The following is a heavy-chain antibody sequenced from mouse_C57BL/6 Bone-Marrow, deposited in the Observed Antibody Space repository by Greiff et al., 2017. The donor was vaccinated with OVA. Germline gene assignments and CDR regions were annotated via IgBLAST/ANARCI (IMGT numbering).Heavy chain of an antibody. Sequence: VQLQQPGAELVRPGTSVKLSCKASGYTFTSYWMHWVKQRPGQGLEWIGVIDPSDSYTNYNQKFKGKATLTVDTSSSTAYMQLSSLTSEDSAVLTWAGWGYFDVWGPGPRSPSPQ. V-gene: IGHV1-59*01. CDR3: AGWGYFDV. J-gene: IGHJ1*01. CDR2: IDPSDSYT. D-gene: IGHD4-1*01. CDR1: GYTFTSYW.